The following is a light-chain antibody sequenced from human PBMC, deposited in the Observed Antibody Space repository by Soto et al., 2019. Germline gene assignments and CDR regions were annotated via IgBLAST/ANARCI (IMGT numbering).Light chain of an antibody. J-gene: IGKJ4*01. CDR2: DAS. CDR1: QSVNSY. Sequence: EIVLTQSPATLSLSPGERATLSCRASQSVNSYLAWYQQKPGQAPRLLIYDASNRATGIPARFSGSRSATDFTLTISSLEPEDFAVYYCQQRSSWPLTFGGGTKVEIK. CDR3: QQRSSWPLT. V-gene: IGKV3-11*01.